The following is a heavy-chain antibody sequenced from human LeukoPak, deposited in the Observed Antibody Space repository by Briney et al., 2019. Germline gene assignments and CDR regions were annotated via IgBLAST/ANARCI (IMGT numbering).Heavy chain of an antibody. CDR3: AKDLLRWELLPFDY. V-gene: IGHV3-9*01. D-gene: IGHD1-26*01. CDR2: ISWNSGSI. CDR1: GFTFDDYA. J-gene: IGHJ4*02. Sequence: PGGSLRLSCAASGFTFDDYAMRWVRQAPGKGLEWVSGISWNSGSIGYADSVKGRFTISRDNAKNSLYLQMNSLRAEDTAVYYCAKDLLRWELLPFDYWGQGTLVTVSS.